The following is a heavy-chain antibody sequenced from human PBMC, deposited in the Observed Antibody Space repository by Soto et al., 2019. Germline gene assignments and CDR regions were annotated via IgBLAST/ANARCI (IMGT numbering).Heavy chain of an antibody. CDR3: ARDSVRNRVTTFYYNYGMDV. V-gene: IGHV3-21*06. D-gene: IGHD4-4*01. Sequence: VGSLRLSCAASGFTFSTYSMNWVRQAPGKGLEWVSSISSSSYIYYADSVKGRFTISRDNAKNLVYLQVNSLRAEDTAVYYCARDSVRNRVTTFYYNYGMDVWGQGTTVTVSS. J-gene: IGHJ6*02. CDR2: ISSSSYI. CDR1: GFTFSTYS.